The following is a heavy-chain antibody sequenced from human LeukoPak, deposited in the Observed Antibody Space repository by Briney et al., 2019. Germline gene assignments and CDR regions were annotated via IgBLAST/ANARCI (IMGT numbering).Heavy chain of an antibody. CDR1: GFIFNDYA. J-gene: IGHJ4*02. CDR2: ISASGGKT. D-gene: IGHD3-10*01. V-gene: IGHV3-23*01. Sequence: PGGSLRLSCAASGFIFNDYAVSWVRQVPGKGLECVSVISASGGKTYYADSVKGRFTISRDTSKTTISLQMNSLRVEDSAVYYCAKWTRTTLFRGDRARFDSWGQGTLVTVSS. CDR3: AKWTRTTLFRGDRARFDS.